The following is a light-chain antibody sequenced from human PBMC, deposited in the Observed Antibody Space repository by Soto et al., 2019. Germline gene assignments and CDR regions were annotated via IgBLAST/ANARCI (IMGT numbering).Light chain of an antibody. V-gene: IGKV3D-15*01. CDR1: QSVSSSY. CDR3: QKHIHWQLT. J-gene: IGKJ4*02. CDR2: RIS. Sequence: ITRSPGPRAGYACRRRRLSCQSSQSVSSSYLAWYQQKPGQAPRLLMYRISARATGIPARFSGSGSGTEFTLSISCLQSEDGEPYYCQKHIHWQLTCGGGTKVDIK.